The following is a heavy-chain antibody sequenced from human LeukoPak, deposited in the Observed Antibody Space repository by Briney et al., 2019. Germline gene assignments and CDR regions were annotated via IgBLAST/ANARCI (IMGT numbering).Heavy chain of an antibody. J-gene: IGHJ4*02. D-gene: IGHD2-15*01. V-gene: IGHV3-23*01. Sequence: GGSLRLSCEASGFTFTKSAMHWVRLPPGKGLQWVAAISGNGGSTYYADSVKGRFTISRDNSKNTLYLQMNSLRAEDTAVYYCAKGTKLAVAANNYFDYWGQGTLLTVSS. CDR2: ISGNGGST. CDR3: AKGTKLAVAANNYFDY. CDR1: GFTFTKSA.